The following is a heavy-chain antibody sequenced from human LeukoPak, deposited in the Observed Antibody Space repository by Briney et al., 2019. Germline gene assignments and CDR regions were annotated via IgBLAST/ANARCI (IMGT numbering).Heavy chain of an antibody. CDR3: ARVAGDFWSGYYFDN. CDR1: GFTFSDYY. CDR2: ISSSGSTI. D-gene: IGHD3-3*01. J-gene: IGHJ4*02. V-gene: IGHV3-11*01. Sequence: PGGSLRLSCAASGFTFSDYYMSWLRQAPGKGLEWVSYISSSGSTIYYADSVKGRFTISRDNAKNSLYLQMNSLRAEDTAVYYCARVAGDFWSGYYFDNWGQGTLVTVSS.